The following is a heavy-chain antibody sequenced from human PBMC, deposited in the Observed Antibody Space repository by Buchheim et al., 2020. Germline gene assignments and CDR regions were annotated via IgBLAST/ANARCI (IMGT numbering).Heavy chain of an antibody. CDR3: AKDQWEPSL. J-gene: IGHJ4*02. CDR1: GFTFSSYG. CDR2: ISYDGSNK. Sequence: QVQLVESGGGVVQPGRSLRLSCAASGFTFSSYGMHWVRQAPGKGLEWVAVISYDGSNKYYADSVKGRFTISRANSKNTLYLQMNSLRAEDTAVYYCAKDQWEPSLWGQGTL. D-gene: IGHD1-26*01. V-gene: IGHV3-30*18.